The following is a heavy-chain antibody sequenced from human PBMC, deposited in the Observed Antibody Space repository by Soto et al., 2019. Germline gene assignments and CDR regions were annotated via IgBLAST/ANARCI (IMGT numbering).Heavy chain of an antibody. CDR3: ARVSSPGHYNWFDP. CDR2: IYYSGST. V-gene: IGHV4-39*01. Sequence: SETLSLTCAVSGGSISTSSYYWGWIRQPPGKGLEWIGTIYYSGSTYYNPSLKSRITISVDTSKNQFSLRLSSVTATDTAVYYCARVSSPGHYNWFDPWGQGTLVTVSS. CDR1: GGSISTSSYY. J-gene: IGHJ5*02. D-gene: IGHD6-13*01.